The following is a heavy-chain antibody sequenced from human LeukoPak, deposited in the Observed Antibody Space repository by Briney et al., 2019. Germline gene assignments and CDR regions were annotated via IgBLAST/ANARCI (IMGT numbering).Heavy chain of an antibody. CDR3: ARVVYSYGYDY. Sequence: SVKVSCKASGGTFSSYAISWVRQAPGQGLEWMGRIIPIFGTANYAQKFQGRVTITTDESTSTAYMELSSLRSEDTAMYYCARVVYSYGYDYWRQGTLVTVSS. CDR2: IIPIFGTA. CDR1: GGTFSSYA. J-gene: IGHJ4*02. V-gene: IGHV1-69*05. D-gene: IGHD5-18*01.